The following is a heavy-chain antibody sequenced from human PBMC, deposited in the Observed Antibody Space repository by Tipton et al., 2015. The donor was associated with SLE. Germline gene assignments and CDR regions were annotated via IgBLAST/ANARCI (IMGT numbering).Heavy chain of an antibody. V-gene: IGHV4-59*01. D-gene: IGHD6-19*01. CDR1: GGSISSYY. CDR3: ARPAVAGIGGPFDY. Sequence: TLSLTCTVSGGSISSYYWSWIRQPPGKGLEWIGYIYYSGSTNYNPSLKSRVTISVDTSKNQFSLKLRSVTAADTAVYYCARPAVAGIGGPFDYWGQGTLVTVSS. J-gene: IGHJ4*02. CDR2: IYYSGST.